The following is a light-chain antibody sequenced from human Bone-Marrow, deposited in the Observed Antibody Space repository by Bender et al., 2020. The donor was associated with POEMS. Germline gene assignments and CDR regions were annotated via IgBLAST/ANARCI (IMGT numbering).Light chain of an antibody. CDR2: SIH. V-gene: IGLV1-44*01. Sequence: QSVLTQPPSASGTPGQRVTISCSGGSSNIGAHAVNWYQPLPGTAPKLLIYSIHRRPSEVPHRFSGSRSGTSASLAISGLQSEDEADYYCAVVSDSHNGWVFGGET. J-gene: IGLJ3*02. CDR3: AVVSDSHNGWV. CDR1: SSNIGAHA.